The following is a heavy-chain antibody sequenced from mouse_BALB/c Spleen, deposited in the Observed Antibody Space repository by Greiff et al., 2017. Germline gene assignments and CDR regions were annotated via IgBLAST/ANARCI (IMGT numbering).Heavy chain of an antibody. CDR2: ISSGGGST. CDR3: ARQTFDY. Sequence: EVKLMESGGGLVKPGGSLKLSCAASGFAFSSYDMSWVRQTPEKRLEWVAYISSGGGSTYYPDTVKGRFTISRDNAKNTLYLQMSSLKSEDTAMYYCARQTFDYWGQGTTLTVSS. CDR1: GFAFSSYD. J-gene: IGHJ2*01. V-gene: IGHV5-12-1*01.